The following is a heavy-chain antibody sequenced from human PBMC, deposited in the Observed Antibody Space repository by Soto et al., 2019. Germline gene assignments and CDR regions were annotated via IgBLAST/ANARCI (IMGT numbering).Heavy chain of an antibody. Sequence: PSETLSLTCTVSGDSISSYYWIWIRQSPGKGLEYIGYISYTGNTNYNPSLESRLTISVDTSKNHFSLKLNSVTAADAAIYYCARQYGYNYGHIEHWGQGTVVTVSS. CDR2: ISYTGNT. D-gene: IGHD5-18*01. CDR1: GDSISSYY. J-gene: IGHJ4*02. V-gene: IGHV4-59*08. CDR3: ARQYGYNYGHIEH.